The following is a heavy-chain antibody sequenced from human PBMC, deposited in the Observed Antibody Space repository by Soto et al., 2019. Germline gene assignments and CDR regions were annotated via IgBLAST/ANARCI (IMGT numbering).Heavy chain of an antibody. Sequence: GASVKVSCKASGGTFSRYAISWVRQAPGQGLEWMGGIIPIFGTANYAQKFQGRVTITADESTSTAYMELSSLRSEDTAVYYCAREPLYCSGGSCYSVYGYWGQGTLVTVSS. CDR1: GGTFSRYA. CDR3: AREPLYCSGGSCYSVYGY. J-gene: IGHJ4*02. D-gene: IGHD2-15*01. CDR2: IIPIFGTA. V-gene: IGHV1-69*13.